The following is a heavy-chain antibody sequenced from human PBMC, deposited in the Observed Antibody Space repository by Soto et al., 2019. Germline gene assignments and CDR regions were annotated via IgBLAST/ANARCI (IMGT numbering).Heavy chain of an antibody. CDR1: GFTFSSYG. CDR3: ARGWNYYGMDV. V-gene: IGHV3-74*01. J-gene: IGHJ6*02. CDR2: INSDGSST. D-gene: IGHD3-3*01. Sequence: GGSLRLSCAASGFTFSSYGMHWVRQAPGKGLVWVSHINSDGSSTSYADSVKGRFTISRDNAKNTLYLQMNSLRAEDTAVYYCARGWNYYGMDVWGQGTTVTVSS.